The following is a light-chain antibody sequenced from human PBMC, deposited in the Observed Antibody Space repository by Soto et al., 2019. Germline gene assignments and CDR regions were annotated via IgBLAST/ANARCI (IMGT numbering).Light chain of an antibody. J-gene: IGKJ1*01. V-gene: IGKV3-15*01. CDR3: QQCNDWPWT. Sequence: EIVMTQSPGTLSVSPGERVSLSGRASQSVRNNLAWYQQKPGQGPRLLIYDASTRATGIPARFSGSGSGTEFTLTISSLQSEDFAVYYCQQCNDWPWTFGQGTKVDIK. CDR1: QSVRNN. CDR2: DAS.